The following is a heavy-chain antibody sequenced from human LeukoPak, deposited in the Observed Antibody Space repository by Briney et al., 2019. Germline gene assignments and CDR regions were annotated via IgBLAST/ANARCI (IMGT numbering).Heavy chain of an antibody. V-gene: IGHV3-23*01. CDR1: GFTFSSYA. CDR3: AKAVGYSGSYPVDH. D-gene: IGHD1-26*01. Sequence: PGGSLRLSCAASGFTFSSYAMSWVRQAPGKGLERVSGISGGGGSTYYADSVKGRLTISRDNSKNTLSLQMNSLRAEDTAVYYCAKAVGYSGSYPVDHWGQGTLVTVSS. CDR2: ISGGGGST. J-gene: IGHJ4*02.